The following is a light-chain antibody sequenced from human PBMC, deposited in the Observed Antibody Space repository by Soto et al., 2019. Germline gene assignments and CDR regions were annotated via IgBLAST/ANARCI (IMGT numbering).Light chain of an antibody. CDR2: AAS. J-gene: IGKJ2*01. CDR3: QQSYSTPRT. Sequence: DIQMTQSPSSLSASLGDRVTITCRASQSIAGYLNWYQQKPGKAPKLLIYAASSLQSGVPSRFSGSGSGTDFALTISSLQPEDFATYYCQQSYSTPRTFGQGTKMEIQ. CDR1: QSIAGY. V-gene: IGKV1-39*01.